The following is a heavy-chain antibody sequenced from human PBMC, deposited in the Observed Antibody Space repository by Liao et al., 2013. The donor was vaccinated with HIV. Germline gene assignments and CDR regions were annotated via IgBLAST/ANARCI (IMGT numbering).Heavy chain of an antibody. CDR3: ARYSTIVLRFLGWSGDDAFDF. V-gene: IGHV4-39*07. D-gene: IGHD3-3*01. Sequence: QLQLQESGPGLVKPSETLSLTCTVSGGSISSSSYYWGWIRQPPGKGLEWIGSIYYSGSTYYNPSLKSRVTISVDTSKNQFSLKLSSVTAADTAVYYCARYSTIVLRFLGWSGDDAFDFWGQGTMVTVSS. CDR2: IYYSGST. CDR1: GGSISSSSYY. J-gene: IGHJ3*01.